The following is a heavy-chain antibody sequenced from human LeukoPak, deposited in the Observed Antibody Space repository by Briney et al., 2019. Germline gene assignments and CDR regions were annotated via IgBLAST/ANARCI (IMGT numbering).Heavy chain of an antibody. CDR1: GFTFSSYA. CDR3: AKFGDFGQLVYYGMDV. V-gene: IGHV3-23*01. J-gene: IGHJ6*02. D-gene: IGHD3-10*01. CDR2: ISGSGGST. Sequence: PGGPLRLSCAASGFTFSSYAMSWVRQAPGKGLEWVSAISGSGGSTYYADSVKGRFTISRDNSKNTLYLQMNSLRAEDTAVYYCAKFGDFGQLVYYGMDVWGQGTTVTVSS.